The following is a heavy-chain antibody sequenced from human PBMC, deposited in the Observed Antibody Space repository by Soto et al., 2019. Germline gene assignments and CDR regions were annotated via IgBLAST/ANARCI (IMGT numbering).Heavy chain of an antibody. V-gene: IGHV3-33*01. D-gene: IGHD2-15*01. CDR2: IWYDGSNK. Sequence: QVQQVESGGGVVQPGRSLRLSCAASGFTFSSYGMHWVRQAPGKGLEWVAVIWYDGSNKYYADSVKGRFTIYRDNSKNSLYPHINSSFAEVSADYQCPREVIYCSVGSFYPNFDYWGQGTLVTVFS. CDR3: PREVIYCSVGSFYPNFDY. J-gene: IGHJ4*02. CDR1: GFTFSSYG.